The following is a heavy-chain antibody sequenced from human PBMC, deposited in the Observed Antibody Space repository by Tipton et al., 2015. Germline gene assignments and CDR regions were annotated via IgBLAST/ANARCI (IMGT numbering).Heavy chain of an antibody. J-gene: IGHJ6*02. V-gene: IGHV4-31*03. D-gene: IGHD5-18*01. CDR2: IYYSGST. CDR1: GGSISSGGYY. Sequence: TLSLTCTVSGGSISSGGYYWSWIRQHPGKGLEWIGYIYYSGSTYYNPSLKSRVTISVDTSKNQFSLKLSSVTAADTAVYYCARMTPMVSYYYYGMDVWGQGTTVTVSS. CDR3: ARMTPMVSYYYYGMDV.